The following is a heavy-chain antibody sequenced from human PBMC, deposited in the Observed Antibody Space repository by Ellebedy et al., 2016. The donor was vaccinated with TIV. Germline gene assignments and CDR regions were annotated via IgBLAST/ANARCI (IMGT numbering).Heavy chain of an antibody. CDR1: GFSFRSYW. CDR2: IYQDGSDQ. D-gene: IGHD4-17*01. V-gene: IGHV3-7*01. CDR3: ARRGSYGDYAVQVNSWFDR. J-gene: IGHJ5*02. Sequence: PGGSLRLSCAASGFSFRSYWMSWVRQAPGKGLEWVANIYQDGSDQYYVDSVKGRFTISRDNAINSLFLQMNSLRAGDTAVYYCARRGSYGDYAVQVNSWFDRWGRGTLVTVSS.